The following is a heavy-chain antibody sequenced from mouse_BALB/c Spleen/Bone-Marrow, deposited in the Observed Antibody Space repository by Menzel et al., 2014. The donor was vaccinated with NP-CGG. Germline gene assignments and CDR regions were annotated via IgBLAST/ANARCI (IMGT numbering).Heavy chain of an antibody. CDR2: IDPANGNT. D-gene: IGHD2-3*01. V-gene: IGHV14-3*02. CDR3: ARSGDGPFAY. Sequence: EVQGVESGAELVKPGASVKLSCTASGFNIXDTYIHWVKQRPEQGLEWIGRIDPANGNTKYGPKFQGRATVTTDTSSNTASLQLSNLTSGDTAVYYCARSGDGPFAYWGQGTLVTASA. CDR1: GFNIXDTY. J-gene: IGHJ3*01.